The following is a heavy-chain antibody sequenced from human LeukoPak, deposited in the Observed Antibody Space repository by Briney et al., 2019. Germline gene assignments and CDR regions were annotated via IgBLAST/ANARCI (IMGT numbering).Heavy chain of an antibody. CDR2: ISYDGSNK. CDR1: GFTFSSYA. Sequence: GGSLRLSCAASGFTFSSYAMHWVRQAPGKGLEWVAVISYDGSNKYYADSVKGRFTISRDNSKNTLYLQMNSLRAEDTAVYYCAKGPLGYCSSTSCLYYYYYGMDVWGQGTTVTVSS. J-gene: IGHJ6*02. CDR3: AKGPLGYCSSTSCLYYYYYGMDV. V-gene: IGHV3-30*04. D-gene: IGHD2-2*01.